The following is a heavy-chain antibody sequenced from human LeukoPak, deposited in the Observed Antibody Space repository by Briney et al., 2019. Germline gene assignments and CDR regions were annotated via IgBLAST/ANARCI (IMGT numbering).Heavy chain of an antibody. D-gene: IGHD2/OR15-2a*01. J-gene: IGHJ5*02. V-gene: IGHV1-18*01. CDR3: ASSSPLRFYGGNAWLDP. Sequence: ASVKVSCKASGDTFTSYGISWVRQAPGQGVERRGCISAYNGNTNSAQTLQRRATLPPDASTSPVYIELRSLRSDDTAVYYCASSSPLRFYGGNAWLDPWGQGTLVTVSS. CDR1: GDTFTSYG. CDR2: ISAYNGNT.